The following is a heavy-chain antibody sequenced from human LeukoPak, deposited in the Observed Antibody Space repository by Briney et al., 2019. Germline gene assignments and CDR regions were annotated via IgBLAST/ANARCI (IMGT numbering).Heavy chain of an antibody. Sequence: TGGSLRLSCAASGFTFDDYAKHWVRQAPGKGLGWVSGISWNSGSIGYADSVKGRFNISKDNAKNSLYLQMNSLRAEDLALYYCAKGGYSISSRFDYWGQGTLVIVSS. J-gene: IGHJ4*02. CDR2: ISWNSGSI. V-gene: IGHV3-9*03. CDR1: GFTFDDYA. CDR3: AKGGYSISSRFDY. D-gene: IGHD6-6*01.